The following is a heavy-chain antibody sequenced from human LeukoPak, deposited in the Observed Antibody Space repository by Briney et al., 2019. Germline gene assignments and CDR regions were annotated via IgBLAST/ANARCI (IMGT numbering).Heavy chain of an antibody. V-gene: IGHV3-23*01. D-gene: IGHD3-10*01. CDR3: AKDRAVTMVRGVIIFYYYYMDV. Sequence: PGGSLRLSCAAPGFTFSSYAMSWVRQAPGKGLEWVSAISGSGGSTYYADSVKGRFTISRDNSKNTLYLQMNSLRAEDTAVYYCAKDRAVTMVRGVIIFYYYYMDVWGKGTTVTVSS. CDR2: ISGSGGST. J-gene: IGHJ6*03. CDR1: GFTFSSYA.